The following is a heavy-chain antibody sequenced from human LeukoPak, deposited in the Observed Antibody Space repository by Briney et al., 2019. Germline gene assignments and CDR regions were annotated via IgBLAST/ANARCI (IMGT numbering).Heavy chain of an antibody. J-gene: IGHJ4*02. Sequence: PGRSLRLSCAASGFTFSSYAMHWVRQAPGKGLEWVAVISYDGSNKYYADSVKGRFTISRDNSKNTLYLQMNSLRAEDTAVYYCASLFGSGDYDFDYWGQGTLVTVSS. V-gene: IGHV3-30*04. CDR2: ISYDGSNK. CDR3: ASLFGSGDYDFDY. D-gene: IGHD4-17*01. CDR1: GFTFSSYA.